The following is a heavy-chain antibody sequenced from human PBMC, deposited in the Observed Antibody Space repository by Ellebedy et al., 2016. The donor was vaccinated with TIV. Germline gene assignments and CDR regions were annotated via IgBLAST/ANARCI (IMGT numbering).Heavy chain of an antibody. D-gene: IGHD3-10*01. Sequence: GGSLRLSCAASGFTFSSYSMNWVRQAPGKGLEWVSYISSSSSTIHYADSVKGRFTVSRDNAKNSLYLQMNSPRDEDTAVYNCAELTSSASDIWGQGTMVIVSS. CDR2: ISSSSSTI. V-gene: IGHV3-48*02. CDR1: GFTFSSYS. J-gene: IGHJ3*02. CDR3: AELTSSASDI.